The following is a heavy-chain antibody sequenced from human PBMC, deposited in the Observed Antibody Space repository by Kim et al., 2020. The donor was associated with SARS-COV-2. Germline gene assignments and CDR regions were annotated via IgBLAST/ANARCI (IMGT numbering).Heavy chain of an antibody. J-gene: IGHJ3*02. D-gene: IGHD6-19*01. V-gene: IGHV3-7*01. Sequence: GGSLRLSCAASGFTFSSYWMTWVRQAPGKGLEWVANIKQDGNQKYYVDSVKGRFTISRDNAKNSLYRQMNSLRAEDTAVYYCARDGDLYSSGKDAFDIWG. CDR2: IKQDGNQK. CDR3: ARDGDLYSSGKDAFDI. CDR1: GFTFSSYW.